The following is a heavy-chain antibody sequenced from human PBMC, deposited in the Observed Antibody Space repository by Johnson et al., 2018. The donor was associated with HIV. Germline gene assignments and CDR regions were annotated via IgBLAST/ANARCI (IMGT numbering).Heavy chain of an antibody. CDR2: IYSGGST. CDR3: ARLRGYSGYDSFDI. CDR1: GFTVSNNY. J-gene: IGHJ3*02. V-gene: IGHV3-66*04. D-gene: IGHD5-12*01. Sequence: VQLVESGGGLVQPGGSLRLSCAASGFTVSNNYMSWVRQAPGKGLEWVSVIYSGGSTYYADSVKGRFTISRDNAKNSLYLQMNSLRAEDTALYYCARLRGYSGYDSFDIWGQGTMVTVSS.